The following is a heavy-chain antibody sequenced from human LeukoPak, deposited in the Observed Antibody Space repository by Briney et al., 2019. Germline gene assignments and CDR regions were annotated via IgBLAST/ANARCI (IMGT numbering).Heavy chain of an antibody. CDR2: IYTSGST. V-gene: IGHV4-4*07. J-gene: IGHJ4*02. CDR3: ARDESEFDY. CDR1: GGSMSNYY. Sequence: PSETLSLTCTVSGGSMSNYYWSRIRQPAGKGLEWIGRIYTSGSTNYNPSLKSRVTMSIDTSKNQFSLKLSSVTAADTAVYFCARDESEFDYWGQGTLVTVSS.